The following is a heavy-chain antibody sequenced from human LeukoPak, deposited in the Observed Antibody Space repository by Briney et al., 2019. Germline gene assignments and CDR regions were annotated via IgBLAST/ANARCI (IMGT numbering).Heavy chain of an antibody. J-gene: IGHJ3*02. Sequence: ASVKVSCKASGYTFTSYYIHWVRQAPGQGLEWMGWMNPDSGGTNYAQKFQDRVTMNRDTSITTAYMELSRLTSDDTAIYYCARIMEYYDFTPRGFDIWGQGTMVAVSS. CDR3: ARIMEYYDFTPRGFDI. CDR2: MNPDSGGT. CDR1: GYTFTSYY. V-gene: IGHV1-2*02. D-gene: IGHD3/OR15-3a*01.